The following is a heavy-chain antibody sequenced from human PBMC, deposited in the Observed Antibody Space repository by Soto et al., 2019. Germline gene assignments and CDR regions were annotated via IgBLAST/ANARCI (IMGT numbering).Heavy chain of an antibody. Sequence: EVQLVESGGNLVQAGGSLRLSCAASGFSCISYSMSWVRQAPGKGLEWVSYISNSGSVIHDADSVKGRFTISRDNAKNSLSLQMNSLRDEDTAIYYCVRVYASNTFDLWGQGTVVTVSS. J-gene: IGHJ3*01. CDR3: VRVYASNTFDL. D-gene: IGHD2-2*01. CDR2: ISNSGSVI. V-gene: IGHV3-48*02. CDR1: GFSCISYS.